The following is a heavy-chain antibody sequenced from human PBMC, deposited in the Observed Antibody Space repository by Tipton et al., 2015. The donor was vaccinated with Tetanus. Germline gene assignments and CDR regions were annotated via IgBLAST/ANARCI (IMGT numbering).Heavy chain of an antibody. CDR1: GFTFSSYG. CDR2: IWYDGSNK. V-gene: IGHV3-33*01. CDR3: ARDGTIYCSGGSCRPDY. J-gene: IGHJ4*02. Sequence: SGFTFSSYGMHWVRQAPGKGLEWVAVIWYDGSNKYYADSVKGRFTISRDNSKNTLYLQMNSLRAEDTAVYYCARDGTIYCSGGSCRPDYWGQGTLVTVSS. D-gene: IGHD2-15*01.